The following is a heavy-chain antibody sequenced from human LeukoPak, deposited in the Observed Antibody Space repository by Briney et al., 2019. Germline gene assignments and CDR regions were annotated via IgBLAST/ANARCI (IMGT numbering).Heavy chain of an antibody. V-gene: IGHV3-21*01. CDR1: GFTFNNYS. CDR2: ISSRSNYI. J-gene: IGHJ3*02. D-gene: IGHD3-22*01. CDR3: ARDVAYYYESSGYYSLGFDI. Sequence: GGSLRLSCAASGFTFNNYSMNWVRQAPGKGLEWVSSISSRSNYIYYPDSVKGRFTISRDNAKNSLYLQMNGLRAEDTAVYYCARDVAYYYESSGYYSLGFDIWGQGTMVTVSS.